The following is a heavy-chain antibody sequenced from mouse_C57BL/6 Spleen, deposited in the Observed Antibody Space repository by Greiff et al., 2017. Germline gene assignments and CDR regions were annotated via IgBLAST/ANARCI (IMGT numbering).Heavy chain of an antibody. V-gene: IGHV1-82*01. Sequence: QVQLQQSGPELVKPGASVKISCKASCYAFSSSWLNWVQQRPGKGLEWIGRLYPGDGDTNYNGKFKGTATLTADKSSSTAYMQLSSLTSEDSAVYFCARVWTGCAYWGQGTLVTVSA. CDR3: ARVWTGCAY. J-gene: IGHJ3*01. CDR2: LYPGDGDT. CDR1: CYAFSSSW.